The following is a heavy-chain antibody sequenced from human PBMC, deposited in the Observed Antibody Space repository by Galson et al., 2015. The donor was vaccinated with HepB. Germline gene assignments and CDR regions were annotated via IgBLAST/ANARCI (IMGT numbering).Heavy chain of an antibody. D-gene: IGHD6-13*01. CDR3: ARDSHEGSSYSMDV. CDR1: GFTFSSYG. Sequence: SLRLSCAASGFTFSSYGMHWVRQAPGKGLEWVAVIWYDGSNKYYADSVKGRFTISRDNSKNTLYLQMNSLRAEDTAVYYCARDSHEGSSYSMDVWGQGTTVTVSS. CDR2: IWYDGSNK. J-gene: IGHJ6*02. V-gene: IGHV3-33*01.